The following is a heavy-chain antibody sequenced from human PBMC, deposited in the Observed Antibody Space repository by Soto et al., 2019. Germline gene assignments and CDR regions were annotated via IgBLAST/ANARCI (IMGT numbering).Heavy chain of an antibody. CDR2: INAGNGNT. Sequence: ASVKVSCKASGYTFTSYAMHWVRQAPGQRLEWMGWINAGNGNTKYSQKFQGRVTITRDTSASTAYMERSSLRSEDTAVYYCARDDFDWLNWFDPWGQGTLVTVSS. CDR3: ARDDFDWLNWFDP. J-gene: IGHJ5*02. CDR1: GYTFTSYA. V-gene: IGHV1-3*01. D-gene: IGHD3-9*01.